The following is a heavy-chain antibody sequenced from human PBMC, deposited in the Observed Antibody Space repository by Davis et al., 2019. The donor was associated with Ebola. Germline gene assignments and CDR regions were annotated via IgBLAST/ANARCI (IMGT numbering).Heavy chain of an antibody. D-gene: IGHD5/OR15-5a*01. CDR3: AKDGAAVPHSVYFYYGLDV. CDR2: ISYDGDNN. V-gene: IGHV3-30*04. J-gene: IGHJ6*04. CDR1: GFTFSSYT. Sequence: GESLKISCAASGFTFSSYTLHWVRQAPGKGLEWVAVISYDGDNNYHADSVQGRFTISRDNSKNTLYLQMNSLRAEDTAVYYCAKDGAAVPHSVYFYYGLDVWGIGTTVTVS.